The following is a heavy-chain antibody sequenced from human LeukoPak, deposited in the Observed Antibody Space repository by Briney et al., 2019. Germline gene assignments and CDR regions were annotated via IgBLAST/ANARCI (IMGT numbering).Heavy chain of an antibody. CDR1: GGSISSYY. CDR3: ARRSRGAAAGNDY. D-gene: IGHD6-13*01. CDR2: IYYSGSTNYNPYSGST. V-gene: IGHV4-59*08. Sequence: SETLSLTCSVSGGSISSYYWSWIRQPPGKGLEWIGYIYYSGSTNYNPYSGSTNYNPSLKSRVTIPVDASKNQFTLQLFSVTAAETAVYYCARRSRGAAAGNDYWGQGTLVTVSS. J-gene: IGHJ4*02.